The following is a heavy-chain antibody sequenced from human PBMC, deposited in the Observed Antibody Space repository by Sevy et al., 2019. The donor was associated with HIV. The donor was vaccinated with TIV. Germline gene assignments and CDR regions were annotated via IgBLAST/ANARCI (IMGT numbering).Heavy chain of an antibody. CDR2: IKQDGSKK. J-gene: IGHJ4*02. CDR3: ARGGRNFDY. Sequence: GGSLRLSCAVSGLSFSNSWMTWVRQAPGKGLEWVANIKQDGSKKKYGDSVKGRFTISRDNAENTLFLQMNSLRAEDTAVYYCARGGRNFDYWGQGTLVTVSS. CDR1: GLSFSNSW. V-gene: IGHV3-7*01.